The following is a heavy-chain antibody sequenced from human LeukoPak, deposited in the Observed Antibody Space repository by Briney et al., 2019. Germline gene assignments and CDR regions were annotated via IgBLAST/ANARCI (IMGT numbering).Heavy chain of an antibody. CDR2: ISTSSSYI. Sequence: GGSLRLSCAASGFTFSSYSMNWVRQAPGKGLEWVSSISTSSSYIYYADSVKGRFTISRDNAKNSLYLEMNSLRVEDTAVYYCARGVPTDYWGQGTLVTVSS. V-gene: IGHV3-21*01. CDR3: ARGVPTDY. D-gene: IGHD2-2*01. CDR1: GFTFSSYS. J-gene: IGHJ4*02.